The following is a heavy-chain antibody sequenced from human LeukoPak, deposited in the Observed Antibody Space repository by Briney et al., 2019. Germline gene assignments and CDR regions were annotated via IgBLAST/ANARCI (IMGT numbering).Heavy chain of an antibody. Sequence: PSETLSLTCTVSGGSISSYYWSWIRQPAGKGLEWIGRIYTSGSTNYNPSLKSRVTMSVDTSKNQFSLKPSSVTAADTAVYYCARDIGYSSSWYDLRKDDAFDIWGQGTMVTVSS. D-gene: IGHD6-13*01. CDR3: ARDIGYSSSWYDLRKDDAFDI. CDR2: IYTSGST. J-gene: IGHJ3*02. CDR1: GGSISSYY. V-gene: IGHV4-4*07.